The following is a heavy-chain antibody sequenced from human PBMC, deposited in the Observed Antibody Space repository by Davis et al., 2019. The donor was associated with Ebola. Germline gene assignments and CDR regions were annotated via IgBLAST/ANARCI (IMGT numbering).Heavy chain of an antibody. CDR3: ARPHEYGGNFEH. CDR2: IYSGGST. D-gene: IGHD4-23*01. CDR1: GFTVSSNY. J-gene: IGHJ4*02. V-gene: IGHV3-53*04. Sequence: GESLKISCAASGFTVSSNYMSWVRQAPGKGLEWVSVIYSGGSTYYADSVKGRFTISRHNSKNTLYLQMNSLRAEDTAVYYCARPHEYGGNFEHWGRGTLITVSS.